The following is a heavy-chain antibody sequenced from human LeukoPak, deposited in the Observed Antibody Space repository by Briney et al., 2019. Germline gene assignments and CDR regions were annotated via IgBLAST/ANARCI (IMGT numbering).Heavy chain of an antibody. CDR3: AELGITMIGGV. D-gene: IGHD3-10*02. CDR2: ISDGRT. J-gene: IGHJ6*04. CDR1: GFTFGSYA. Sequence: GGSLRLSCAASGFTFGSYAMTWVRQAPGKGLEWVSAISDGRTYYTDSVKGRFTISRDNSKNTLYLQMDSLRAEDTAVYYCAELGITMIGGVWGKGTTVTISS. V-gene: IGHV3-23*01.